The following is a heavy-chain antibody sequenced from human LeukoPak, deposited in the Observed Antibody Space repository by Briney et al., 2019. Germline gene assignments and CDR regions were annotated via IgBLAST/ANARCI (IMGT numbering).Heavy chain of an antibody. V-gene: IGHV1-18*01. CDR1: GYTFTSYG. Sequence: ASVKVSCKASGYTFTSYGISWVRQAPEQGLEWMGWISAYNGNTNYAQKLQGRVTMTTDTSTSTAYMELRSLRSDDTAVYYCARDTLSNFWSGYPNRLYYYYYYGMDVWGQGTTVTVSS. J-gene: IGHJ6*02. D-gene: IGHD3-3*01. CDR3: ARDTLSNFWSGYPNRLYYYYYYGMDV. CDR2: ISAYNGNT.